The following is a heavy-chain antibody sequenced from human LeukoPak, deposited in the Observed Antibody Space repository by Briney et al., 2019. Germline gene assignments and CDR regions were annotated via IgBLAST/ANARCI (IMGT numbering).Heavy chain of an antibody. CDR3: AKVFYYGSGSFIFDC. CDR2: ISDSAGNT. D-gene: IGHD3-10*01. J-gene: IGHJ4*02. CDR1: GFTFSSYA. Sequence: PGGSLRPSCAASGFTFSSYAMTWVRQAPGKGLEWVSSISDSAGNTYYPDSVKGRFTISRDNSKNTLLLQMNSLGAEDTAVYYCAKVFYYGSGSFIFDCWGQGTLVTVSS. V-gene: IGHV3-23*01.